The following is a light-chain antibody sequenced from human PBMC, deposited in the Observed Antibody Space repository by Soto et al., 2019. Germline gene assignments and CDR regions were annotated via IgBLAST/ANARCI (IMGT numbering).Light chain of an antibody. Sequence: DIVMTQSPLSLPVTPGEPASISCRSSQSLLHSNGYNYLDWYLQKPGQSPQLLIYLGSNRDSGDPDRFSGSGSGTDFTLKISRVEAGDVGVYYCMQALQTRTCGQGTKVEIK. CDR2: LGS. V-gene: IGKV2-28*01. CDR1: QSLLHSNGYNY. J-gene: IGKJ1*01. CDR3: MQALQTRT.